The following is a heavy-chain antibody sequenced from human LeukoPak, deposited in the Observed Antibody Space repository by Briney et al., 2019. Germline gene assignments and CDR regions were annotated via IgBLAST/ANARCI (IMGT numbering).Heavy chain of an antibody. CDR3: ARALSGYLGYYFDY. D-gene: IGHD2-15*01. V-gene: IGHV4-34*01. J-gene: IGHJ4*02. CDR2: INHSGST. Sequence: SETLSLTCAVYGGSFSGYYWSWIRQPPGKGLEWVGEINHSGSTNYNPSLKSRVTISVDTSKNQFSLKLSSVTAADTAVYYCARALSGYLGYYFDYWGQGTLVTVSS. CDR1: GGSFSGYY.